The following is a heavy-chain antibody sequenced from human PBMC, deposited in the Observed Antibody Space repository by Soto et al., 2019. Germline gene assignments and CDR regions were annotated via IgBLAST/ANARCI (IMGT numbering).Heavy chain of an antibody. J-gene: IGHJ4*02. V-gene: IGHV4-34*01. CDR1: GGSFSGYY. CDR2: INHSGGT. D-gene: IGHD3-16*02. CDR3: ARGGEEYVWGRYRHSRPIYFDY. Sequence: SETLSLTCAVYGGSFSGYYWSWIRQPPGKGLEWIGEINHSGGTNYNPSLKSRVTISVDTSKNQFSLKLSSVTAADTAVYYCARGGEEYVWGRYRHSRPIYFDYWGQGTLVTVSS.